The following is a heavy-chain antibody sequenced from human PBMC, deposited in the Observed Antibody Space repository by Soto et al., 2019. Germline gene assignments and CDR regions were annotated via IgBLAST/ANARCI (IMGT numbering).Heavy chain of an antibody. Sequence: EVQLVESGGGLVQPGESLRLSCVVSGFTFRSYWMSWVRQAPGKGLEWVANINQDGSDKYHVDSVKGRFTISRDNAENSLYLKMNSLRAGDTVVYYCARGYCSGGSCYGGGFDYWGQGTLVTVSS. V-gene: IGHV3-7*01. CDR3: ARGYCSGGSCYGGGFDY. D-gene: IGHD2-15*01. CDR1: GFTFRSYW. CDR2: INQDGSDK. J-gene: IGHJ4*02.